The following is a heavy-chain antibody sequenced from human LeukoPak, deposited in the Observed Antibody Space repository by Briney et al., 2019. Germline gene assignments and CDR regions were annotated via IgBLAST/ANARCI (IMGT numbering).Heavy chain of an antibody. V-gene: IGHV3-30-3*01. CDR1: GFTSTSYA. CDR3: ARAAGATTGGMDV. CDR2: ISYDGSYK. J-gene: IGHJ6*02. D-gene: IGHD1-26*01. Sequence: GGSLRLSCEASGFTSTSYAIHWVRQAPGKGLEWVAVISYDGSYKYYADSVKGRFTMSRDYSKNTVYLQMNSLRVEDTAVYYCARAAGATTGGMDVWGQGTMGTVSS.